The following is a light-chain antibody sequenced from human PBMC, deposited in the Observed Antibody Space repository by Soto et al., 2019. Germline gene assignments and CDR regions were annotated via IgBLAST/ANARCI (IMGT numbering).Light chain of an antibody. CDR1: QSVSSSY. J-gene: IGKJ1*01. Sequence: EIVLTQSPGTLSLSPGERATLSCSASQSVSSSYLAWYQQKPGQAPRLLIYGASNRATGIPARFSGSGSGTDFTLTISSLQFEDFAVYYCQQYNNWPRTFGQGTKVDIK. CDR2: GAS. CDR3: QQYNNWPRT. V-gene: IGKV3-20*01.